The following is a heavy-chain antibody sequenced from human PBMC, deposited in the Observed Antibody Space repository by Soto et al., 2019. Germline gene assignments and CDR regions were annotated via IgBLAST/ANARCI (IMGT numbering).Heavy chain of an antibody. J-gene: IGHJ4*02. CDR3: ARDRGLFGHDK. CDR2: VIPIFNTA. CDR1: GGTFSSNS. Sequence: QVQLVQSGAEVKKPGSSVKVTCKASGGTFSSNSISWVRQAPGQGLEWMGGVIPIFNTAKYAQKFQGRVTLTADKSTNTSYMELRSLTSEDTAVYYCARDRGLFGHDKWGKGTRVTVSS. V-gene: IGHV1-69*14. D-gene: IGHD2-21*01.